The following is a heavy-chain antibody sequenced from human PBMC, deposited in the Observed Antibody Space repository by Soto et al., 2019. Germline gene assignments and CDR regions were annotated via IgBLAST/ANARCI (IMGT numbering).Heavy chain of an antibody. Sequence: SETLSLTCTVSGGSMSSHYWSWIRQSPGKGLEWIGYIHESGNTRYNPSLRSRVTISAGTAKNQFSLQLSSVTAADTAVYYCARGEGLLRISEWLFFFEHCGQGPLVTVSS. CDR2: IHESGNT. D-gene: IGHD3-3*01. CDR3: ARGEGLLRISEWLFFFEH. V-gene: IGHV4-59*11. J-gene: IGHJ4*02. CDR1: GGSMSSHY.